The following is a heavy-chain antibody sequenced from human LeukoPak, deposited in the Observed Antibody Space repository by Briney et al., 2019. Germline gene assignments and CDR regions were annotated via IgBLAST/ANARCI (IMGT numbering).Heavy chain of an antibody. CDR3: AKSPDFWSGYNFDY. J-gene: IGHJ4*02. D-gene: IGHD3-3*01. CDR2: ISGSGGST. V-gene: IGHV3-23*01. CDR1: GFTFSSYA. Sequence: PGGSLRLSCAVSGFTFSSYAMSWVRQAPGKGLEWVSAISGSGGSTYYADSVKGRFTISRDNSKNTLYLQMNSLRAEDTAVYYCAKSPDFWSGYNFDYWGQGTLVTVSS.